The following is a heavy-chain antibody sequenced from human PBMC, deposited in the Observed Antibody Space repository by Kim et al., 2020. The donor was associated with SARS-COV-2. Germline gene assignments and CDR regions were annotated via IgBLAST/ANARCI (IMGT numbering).Heavy chain of an antibody. J-gene: IGHJ6*02. CDR1: GGSISSGGYY. V-gene: IGHV4-31*03. Sequence: SETLSLTCTVSGGSISSGGYYWSWIRQHPGKGLEWIGYIYYSGSTYYNPSLKSRVTISVDTSKNQFSLKLSSVTAADTAVYYCARVCFTMVRGVIIPGYYGMDVWGQGTTVTVSS. CDR3: ARVCFTMVRGVIIPGYYGMDV. CDR2: IYYSGST. D-gene: IGHD3-10*01.